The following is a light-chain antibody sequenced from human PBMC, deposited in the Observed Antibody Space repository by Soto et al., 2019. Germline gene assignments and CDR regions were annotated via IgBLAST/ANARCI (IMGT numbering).Light chain of an antibody. V-gene: IGLV2-23*02. CDR3: CSYAGSSTQV. Sequence: QSALTQPASVSGSPGQSITISCTGTSSDVGSYNLVSWYQQHPGKAHKLMIYEVSKRPSGVSNRFSGSKSGNTASLTISGLQAKDEADYYCCSYAGSSTQVFGTGTKVTVL. CDR1: SSDVGSYNL. J-gene: IGLJ1*01. CDR2: EVS.